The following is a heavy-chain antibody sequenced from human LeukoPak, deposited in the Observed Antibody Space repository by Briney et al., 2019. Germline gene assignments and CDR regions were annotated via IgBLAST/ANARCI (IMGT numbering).Heavy chain of an antibody. CDR2: INWNGGST. CDR3: ARDFIPAADWFDP. CDR1: GFTFDNYG. D-gene: IGHD6-25*01. Sequence: GGSLRLSCAASGFTFDNYGMSWVRQAPGKGLEWVSGINWNGGSTGYADSVKGRFTISRDNAKNSLYLQMNSLRAEDTAVYFCARDFIPAADWFDPWGQGTLVTVSS. V-gene: IGHV3-20*04. J-gene: IGHJ5*02.